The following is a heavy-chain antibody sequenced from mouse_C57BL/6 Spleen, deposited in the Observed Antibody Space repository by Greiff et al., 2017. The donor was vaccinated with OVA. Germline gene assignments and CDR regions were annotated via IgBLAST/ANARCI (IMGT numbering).Heavy chain of an antibody. CDR3: ARLRTAQATFDY. J-gene: IGHJ2*01. CDR2: IFPGSGSN. V-gene: IGHV1-75*01. Sequence: LQESGPELVKPGASVKISCKASGYTFTDYYINWVKQRPGKGLEWIGWIFPGSGSNYYNEKFKGKATLTVDKSSSTAYMLLSSLTSEDSAVYFCARLRTAQATFDYWGQGTTLTVSS. D-gene: IGHD3-2*02. CDR1: GYTFTDYY.